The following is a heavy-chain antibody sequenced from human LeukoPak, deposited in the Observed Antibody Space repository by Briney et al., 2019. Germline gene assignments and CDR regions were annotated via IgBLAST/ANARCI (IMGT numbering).Heavy chain of an antibody. J-gene: IGHJ4*02. CDR3: ARGYWDYVWGSYRYGFDY. CDR2: IYHSGST. Sequence: SETLSLTCTVSGYSISSGYYWGWIRQPPGKGLEWIGSIYHSGSTYYNPSLKSRVTMSVDTSKNQFSLKLSSVTAADTAVYYCARGYWDYVWGSYRYGFDYWGQGTLVTVSS. D-gene: IGHD3-16*02. CDR1: GYSISSGYY. V-gene: IGHV4-38-2*02.